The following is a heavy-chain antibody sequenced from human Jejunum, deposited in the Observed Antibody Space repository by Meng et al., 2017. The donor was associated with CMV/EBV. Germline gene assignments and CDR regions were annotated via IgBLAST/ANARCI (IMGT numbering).Heavy chain of an antibody. D-gene: IGHD2-2*01. CDR1: SLSTNQVG. CDR3: AHRRFYSSTWSWGDFDY. V-gene: IGHV2-5*02. CDR2: VYWDDDK. J-gene: IGHJ4*02. Sequence: SLSTNQVGVGWIRQPPGEALEWLALVYWDDDKRYNPSVSSRLTITKDTSKNQVLLTMTNVDPVDTATYYCAHRRFYSSTWSWGDFDYWGQGTLVTVSS.